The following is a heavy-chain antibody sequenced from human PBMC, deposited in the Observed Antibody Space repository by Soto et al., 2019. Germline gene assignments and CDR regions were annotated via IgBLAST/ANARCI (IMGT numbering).Heavy chain of an antibody. CDR1: GGSISSYY. J-gene: IGHJ6*03. CDR2: IYYSGST. V-gene: IGHV4-59*01. D-gene: IGHD3-3*01. Sequence: SETLSLTCTVSGGSISSYYWSWIRQPPGKGLEWVGYIYYSGSTNYNPSLKSRVTISVDTSKNQFSLKLSSVTAADTAVYYCARDRWYYDFWSGYPPPENYYYYMDVWGKGTTVTVSS. CDR3: ARDRWYYDFWSGYPPPENYYYYMDV.